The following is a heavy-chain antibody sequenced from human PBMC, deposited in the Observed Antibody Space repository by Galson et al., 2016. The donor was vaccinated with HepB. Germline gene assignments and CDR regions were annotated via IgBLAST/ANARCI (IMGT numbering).Heavy chain of an antibody. J-gene: IGHJ4*02. V-gene: IGHV4-31*03. CDR1: GDSLSSGGFY. CDR3: AREYGSGAHDH. CDR2: IYHNGNA. Sequence: TLSLTCTVSGDSLSSGGFYWSWIRQYPGKGLEWIGFIYHNGNAYYTPSLKSRATISVDTSQNQLSLKLTSVTATDPAIYYWAREYGSGAHDHWGQGALVTVSS. D-gene: IGHD3-10*01.